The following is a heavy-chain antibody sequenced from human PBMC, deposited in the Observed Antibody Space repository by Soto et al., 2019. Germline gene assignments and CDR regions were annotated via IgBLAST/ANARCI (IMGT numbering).Heavy chain of an antibody. J-gene: IGHJ4*02. CDR3: AKHGYSSSWYYFDY. Sequence: GGSLRLSCAASGFTFSSYGMHWVRQAPGKGLEWVAVIWYDGSNKYYADSVKGRFTISRDNSKNTLYLQMNSLRAEDTAVYYCAKHGYSSSWYYFDYWGQGTLVTVSS. CDR1: GFTFSSYG. D-gene: IGHD6-13*01. V-gene: IGHV3-33*06. CDR2: IWYDGSNK.